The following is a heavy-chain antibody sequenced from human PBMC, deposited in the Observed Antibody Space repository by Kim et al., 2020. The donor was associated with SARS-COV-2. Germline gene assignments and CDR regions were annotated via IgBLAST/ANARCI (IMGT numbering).Heavy chain of an antibody. CDR3: ARDHEAVADTWYYYGMDV. J-gene: IGHJ6*02. V-gene: IGHV1-3*01. D-gene: IGHD6-19*01. Sequence: QGRVTITRDKSESTAYMELSSLRSEDTAVYYCARDHEAVADTWYYYGMDVWGQGTTVTVSS.